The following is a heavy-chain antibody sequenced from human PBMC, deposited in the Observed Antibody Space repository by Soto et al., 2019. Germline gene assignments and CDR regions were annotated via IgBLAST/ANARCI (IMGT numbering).Heavy chain of an antibody. CDR2: INDGSEE. V-gene: IGHV3-33*01. J-gene: IGHJ4*02. Sequence: QVQLVESGGGVVRPGTSLRLSCAATGFSFSAHGMHWVRQAPGKGLEWLAVINDGSEEGYADSVRGRFTISRDNARNILYLQMDNLRAEESALYYCARDDLFVDNGLDHWGQGTMVTVSS. CDR3: ARDDLFVDNGLDH. CDR1: GFSFSAHG. D-gene: IGHD1-1*01.